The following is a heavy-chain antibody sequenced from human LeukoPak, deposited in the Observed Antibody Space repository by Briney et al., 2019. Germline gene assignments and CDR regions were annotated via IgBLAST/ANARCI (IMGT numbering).Heavy chain of an antibody. CDR3: ARDQGYCSSTSCYNFDY. J-gene: IGHJ4*02. D-gene: IGHD2-2*02. V-gene: IGHV1-69*04. CDR2: ISAILGIA. Sequence: SSVTVSCKASGCTFSSYTISWVRQAPGQWLEWMGRISAILGIANYAQKFQGRVTIPADKATSTDYMELSSLRSKDTAVYYCARDQGYCSSTSCYNFDYWGQGTLVTVSS. CDR1: GCTFSSYT.